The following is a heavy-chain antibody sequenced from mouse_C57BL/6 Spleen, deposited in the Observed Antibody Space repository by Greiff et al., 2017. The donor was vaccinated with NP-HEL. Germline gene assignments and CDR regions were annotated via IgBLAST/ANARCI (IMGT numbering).Heavy chain of an antibody. CDR2: IYPGGGYT. Sequence: QVQLQQSGAELVRPGTSVKMSCKASGYTFTNYWIGWAKQRPGHGLEWIGDIYPGGGYTNYNEKFKGKATLTADKSSSTAYMQFSSLTSEDSAIYYCARSDYYGYDGAWFAYWGQGTLVTVSA. V-gene: IGHV1-63*01. CDR3: ARSDYYGYDGAWFAY. J-gene: IGHJ3*01. CDR1: GYTFTNYW. D-gene: IGHD2-2*01.